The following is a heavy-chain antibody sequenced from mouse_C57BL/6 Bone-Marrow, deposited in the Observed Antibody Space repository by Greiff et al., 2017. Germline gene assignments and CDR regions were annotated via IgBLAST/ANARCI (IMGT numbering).Heavy chain of an antibody. CDR1: GYTFTSYW. J-gene: IGHJ1*03. Sequence: QVQLKQPGAELVKPGASVKVSCKASGYTFTSYWMHWVKQRPGQGLEWIGRIHPSDSDTNYNQKFKGKATLTVDKSSSTAYMQLSSLTSEDSAVYYCAITPPTLWYFDVWGTGTTVTVSS. D-gene: IGHD2-10*01. CDR3: AITPPTLWYFDV. CDR2: IHPSDSDT. V-gene: IGHV1-74*01.